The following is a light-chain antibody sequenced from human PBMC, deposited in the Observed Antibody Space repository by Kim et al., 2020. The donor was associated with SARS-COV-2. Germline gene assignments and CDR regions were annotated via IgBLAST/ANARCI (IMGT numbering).Light chain of an antibody. V-gene: IGLV7-46*01. Sequence: GGTVTRTCGSSTGDFTSGHYPYWLQQNPGEAPRTLIYHTSNKQSGTPARFSGSLGGGKAALTLSGAQPEDEAEYYCLLSYSGARVFGGGTQLTVL. J-gene: IGLJ3*02. CDR2: HTS. CDR3: LLSYSGARV. CDR1: TGDFTSGHY.